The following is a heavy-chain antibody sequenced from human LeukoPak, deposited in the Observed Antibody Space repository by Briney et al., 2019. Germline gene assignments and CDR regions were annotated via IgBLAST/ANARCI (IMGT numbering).Heavy chain of an antibody. CDR1: GYRFTSYW. CDR2: IYPSDSDT. J-gene: IGHJ3*02. D-gene: IGHD3-22*01. V-gene: IGHV5-51*01. Sequence: GESLKISCKGSGYRFTSYWIGWVRQMPGKGLEWMGIIYPSDSDTRYSPSFQGQVSISADKSISAAYLQWSSLKASDTAMYYCARQSSTVYYDSSGLPYDAFDIWGQGTMVTVSS. CDR3: ARQSSTVYYDSSGLPYDAFDI.